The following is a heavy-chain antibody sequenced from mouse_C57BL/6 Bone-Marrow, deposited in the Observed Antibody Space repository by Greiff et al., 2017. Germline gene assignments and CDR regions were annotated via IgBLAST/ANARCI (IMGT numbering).Heavy chain of an antibody. CDR3: TFTTVVAPFAY. CDR2: IDPENGDT. V-gene: IGHV14-4*01. Sequence: VQLQQSGAELVRPGASVKLSCTASGFNIKDDYMHWVKQRPEQGLEWIGWIDPENGDTEYASKFQGKATITADTSSNTAYLHLSSLTSEDTAVYYCTFTTVVAPFAYWGQGTLVTVSA. J-gene: IGHJ3*01. CDR1: GFNIKDDY. D-gene: IGHD1-1*01.